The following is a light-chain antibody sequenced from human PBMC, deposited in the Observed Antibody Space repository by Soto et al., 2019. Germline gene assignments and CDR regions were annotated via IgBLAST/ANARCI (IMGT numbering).Light chain of an antibody. V-gene: IGKV1-33*01. Sequence: IQMSQSPYSLSASVGDTVTITRQPSQDISHYLNWYQQKPGKALKLLIYDASNLHPGVPSRFRGSGSGTEFSFNITSLQPEDVATYYCQQYDDLPITFGQGTRLE. CDR2: DAS. CDR1: QDISHY. J-gene: IGKJ5*01. CDR3: QQYDDLPIT.